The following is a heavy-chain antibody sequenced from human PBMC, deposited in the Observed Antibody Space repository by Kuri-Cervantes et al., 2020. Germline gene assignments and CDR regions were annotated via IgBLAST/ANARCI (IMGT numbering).Heavy chain of an antibody. V-gene: IGHV3-23*01. Sequence: GESLKISCAGSGFTFTSAWMNWVRQAPGKGLEWVSAIRGSGGSTYYADSVKGRFTISRDNSKNTLYLQMNSLRAEDTAVYYCAAVLLWFGEYRQIDYWGQGTLVTVSS. J-gene: IGHJ4*02. CDR2: IRGSGGST. CDR3: AAVLLWFGEYRQIDY. CDR1: GFTFTSAW. D-gene: IGHD3-10*01.